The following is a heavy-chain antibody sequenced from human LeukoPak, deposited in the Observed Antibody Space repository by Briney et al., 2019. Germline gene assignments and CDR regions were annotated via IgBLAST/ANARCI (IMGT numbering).Heavy chain of an antibody. Sequence: SVKVSCKASGGTFSSYAISWVRQAPGQGLEWMGRIIPILGIANYAQKFQGRVTITADKSTSTAYMELSSLRSEDTAVYYCARACGGDCYSGYFDYWGQGTLVTVSS. CDR1: GGTFSSYA. CDR3: ARACGGDCYSGYFDY. D-gene: IGHD2-21*02. V-gene: IGHV1-69*04. J-gene: IGHJ4*02. CDR2: IIPILGIA.